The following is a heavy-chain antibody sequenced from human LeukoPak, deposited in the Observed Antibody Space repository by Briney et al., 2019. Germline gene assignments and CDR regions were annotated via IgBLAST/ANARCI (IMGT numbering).Heavy chain of an antibody. J-gene: IGHJ4*02. CDR3: ARIDRAVAGTIDY. D-gene: IGHD6-19*01. V-gene: IGHV4-39*01. CDR2: IYYIGSP. Sequence: SETLSLTCTVSGGSITSGGYFWGWIRQPPGKGLEWIGSIYYIGSPYYNPSLKSRVTVSLDTSKNQFSLKLSSVTAADTAVYYCARIDRAVAGTIDYWGQGTLVTVSS. CDR1: GGSITSGGYF.